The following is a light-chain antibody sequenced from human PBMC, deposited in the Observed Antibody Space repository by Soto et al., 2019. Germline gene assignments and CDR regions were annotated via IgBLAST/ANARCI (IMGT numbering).Light chain of an antibody. Sequence: QSVLTQPPSASGTLGQRVTISCSGSSSNIGSNTVNWYQQLPGTAPKVLIYSNSQRPSGVPNRFSGSRSGTSASLAISGLQSEDEADYYCAAWDGSLNGVLFGGGTKLTVL. CDR1: SSNIGSNT. J-gene: IGLJ2*01. CDR2: SNS. CDR3: AAWDGSLNGVL. V-gene: IGLV1-44*01.